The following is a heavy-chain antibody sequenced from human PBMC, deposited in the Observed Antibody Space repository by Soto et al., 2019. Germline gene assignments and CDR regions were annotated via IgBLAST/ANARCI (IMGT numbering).Heavy chain of an antibody. D-gene: IGHD1-26*01. Sequence: PSETLSLTCTVSGGSIISDYWSWIRQPPGKGLEWIGYISSSGSTNYNPSLKSLVTISVDTSRNQFSLNLSSVTAADTAVYYCARVLSGSSLFDYWGQGTLVTVSS. J-gene: IGHJ4*02. CDR1: GGSIISDY. V-gene: IGHV4-59*01. CDR2: ISSSGST. CDR3: ARVLSGSSLFDY.